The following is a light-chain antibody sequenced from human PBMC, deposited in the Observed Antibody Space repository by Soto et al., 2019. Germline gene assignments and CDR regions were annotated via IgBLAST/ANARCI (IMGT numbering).Light chain of an antibody. CDR2: AAS. J-gene: IGKJ1*01. Sequence: DIQMTQSPSSLSASVGDRVTITCRASESISIYLHWYQHRPGQAPKLLIYAASSLQSGVPSRFSGTGSGTDLRLTISVLQPEDFATYHFQHTYSDVWPFGQGTNVEVE. CDR3: QHTYSDVWP. V-gene: IGKV1-39*01. CDR1: ESISIY.